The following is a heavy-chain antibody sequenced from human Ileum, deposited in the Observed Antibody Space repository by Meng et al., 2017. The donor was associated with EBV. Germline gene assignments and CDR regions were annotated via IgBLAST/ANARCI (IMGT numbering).Heavy chain of an antibody. J-gene: IGHJ4*02. CDR2: INPNSGGT. D-gene: IGHD6-19*01. V-gene: IGHV1-2*06. CDR1: GYTFTDYY. Sequence: QVQLVQSGAEVRKPGASVKVSCTASGYTFTDYYIHWVRQAPGQWLEWMGRINPNSGGTNYTQKFQGRVSMTRDTSISTAYMELSRLRSDDTAVYYCARSMGSGGWYVDYWGQGTLVTVSS. CDR3: ARSMGSGGWYVDY.